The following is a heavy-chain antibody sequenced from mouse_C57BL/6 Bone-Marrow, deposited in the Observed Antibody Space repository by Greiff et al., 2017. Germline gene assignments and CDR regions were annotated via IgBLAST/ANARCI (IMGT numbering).Heavy chain of an antibody. CDR3: ARSGAWAGFAY. Sequence: QVQLQQSGAELVRPGTSVKMSCKASGYTFTNYWIGWVKQRPGHGLEWIGDIYPGGGYTNYNEKFKGKATLTVDKSSSTAYMQFSSLTSEDSAIYCCARSGAWAGFAYWGQGTLVTVSA. CDR1: GYTFTNYW. V-gene: IGHV1-63*01. J-gene: IGHJ3*01. D-gene: IGHD3-2*02. CDR2: IYPGGGYT.